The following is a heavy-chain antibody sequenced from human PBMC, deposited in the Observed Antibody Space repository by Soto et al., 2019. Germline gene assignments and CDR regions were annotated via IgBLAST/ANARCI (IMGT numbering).Heavy chain of an antibody. Sequence: SETLSLTCTVSGGSISSYYWSWIRQPPGKGLEWIGYIYYSGSTNYNPSLKSRVTISVDTSKNQFSLKLSSVTAADTAVYYCVRGGGGYCSSTSCYEIPYNWFDPWGQGTLVTVSS. J-gene: IGHJ5*02. CDR2: IYYSGST. D-gene: IGHD2-2*01. CDR3: VRGGGGYCSSTSCYEIPYNWFDP. V-gene: IGHV4-59*01. CDR1: GGSISSYY.